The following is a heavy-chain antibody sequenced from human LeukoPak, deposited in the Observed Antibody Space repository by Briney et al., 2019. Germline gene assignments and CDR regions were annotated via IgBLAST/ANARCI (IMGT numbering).Heavy chain of an antibody. Sequence: PGGSLRLSCAASGFTFSSYAMSWVRQAPGKGLEWVSAISGSGGSTYYADSVKGRFTISRDNAKNSLYLQMNSLRAEDTAAYYCARSAYYYGSGSYCDIWGQGTMVTVSS. D-gene: IGHD3-10*01. CDR1: GFTFSSYA. J-gene: IGHJ3*02. V-gene: IGHV3-23*01. CDR3: ARSAYYYGSGSYCDI. CDR2: ISGSGGST.